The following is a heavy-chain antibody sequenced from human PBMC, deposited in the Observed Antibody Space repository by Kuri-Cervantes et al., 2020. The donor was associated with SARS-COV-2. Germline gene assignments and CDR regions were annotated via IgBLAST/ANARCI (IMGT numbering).Heavy chain of an antibody. CDR2: IKQDGSEK. Sequence: GESLKISCAASGFTFSSYWMSWVRQAPGKGLEWVANIKQDGSEKYYVDSVKGRFTVSRDNAKNSLYLQMNSLRAGDTAVYYCARGGYSYGDDLYYFDYWGQGTLVTVSS. D-gene: IGHD5-18*01. CDR1: GFTFSSYW. CDR3: ARGGYSYGDDLYYFDY. V-gene: IGHV3-7*01. J-gene: IGHJ4*02.